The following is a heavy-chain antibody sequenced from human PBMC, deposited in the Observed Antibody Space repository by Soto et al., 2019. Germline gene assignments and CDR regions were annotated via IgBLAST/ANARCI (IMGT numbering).Heavy chain of an antibody. CDR1: GYPFTTYG. CDR2: INTYNGNT. D-gene: IGHD6-19*01. V-gene: IGHV1-18*01. Sequence: QVQLVQSGAEVKKPGASVKVSCKSSGYPFTTYGISWVRQAPGQGLEWMGWINTYNGNTNYAQKLQGRVTMTTDPSTSTAYMEMGSLRSDETSVYYCAREGASGRGGLDYWGQGTLVTVSS. J-gene: IGHJ4*02. CDR3: AREGASGRGGLDY.